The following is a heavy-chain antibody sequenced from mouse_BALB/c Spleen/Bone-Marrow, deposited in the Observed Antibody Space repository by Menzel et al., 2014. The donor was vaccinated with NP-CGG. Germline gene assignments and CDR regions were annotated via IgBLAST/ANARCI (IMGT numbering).Heavy chain of an antibody. Sequence: VKLVESGPELVKPGASVEMSCKASGYTFTDYVISWVKQRTGQGLEWIGEIYPGSGSTYYNEKFKGKATLTADKSSNTAYMQLSSLTSEDSAVYFCEGDVGYWGQGTTLTVSS. D-gene: IGHD3-3*01. J-gene: IGHJ2*01. V-gene: IGHV1-77*01. CDR3: EGDVGY. CDR2: IYPGSGST. CDR1: GYTFTDYV.